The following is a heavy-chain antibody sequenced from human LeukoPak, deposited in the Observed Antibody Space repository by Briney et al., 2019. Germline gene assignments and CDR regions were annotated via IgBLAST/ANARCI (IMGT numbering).Heavy chain of an antibody. CDR2: IYYSGST. CDR3: ARLSARSGYPVDY. D-gene: IGHD3-22*01. CDR1: GGSISSYY. V-gene: IGHV4-59*08. J-gene: IGHJ4*02. Sequence: SETPSLTCTVSGGSISSYYWSWIRQPPGKGLEWIGYIYYSGSTNYNPSLKSRVTISVDTSKNQFSLKLSSVTAADTAVYYCARLSARSGYPVDYWGQGTLVTVSS.